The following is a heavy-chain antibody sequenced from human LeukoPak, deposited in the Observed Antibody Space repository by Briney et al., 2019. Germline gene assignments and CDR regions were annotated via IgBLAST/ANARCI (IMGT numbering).Heavy chain of an antibody. CDR2: ISSSSSYI. V-gene: IGHV3-21*01. Sequence: KAGGSLRLSCAASGFTFSSYSMNWVRQAPGKGLEWVSSISSSSSYIYYADSVKGRFTISRDNAKNSLYLQMNSLRAEDTAVYYCARGIAVAFDPWGQGTLVTVSS. D-gene: IGHD6-19*01. J-gene: IGHJ5*02. CDR3: ARGIAVAFDP. CDR1: GFTFSSYS.